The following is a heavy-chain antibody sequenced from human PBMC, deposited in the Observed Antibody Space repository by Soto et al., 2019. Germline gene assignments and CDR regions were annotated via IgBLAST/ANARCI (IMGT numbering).Heavy chain of an antibody. CDR2: IYYSGST. CDR1: GGSISSSSYY. Sequence: PSETLSLTCTVSGGSISSSSYYWGWIRQPPGKGLEWIGSIYYSGSTYYNPSLKSRVTISVDTSKNQFSLKLSSVTAADTAVYYCARHSGSYPFDYWGQGTLVTVS. D-gene: IGHD1-26*01. CDR3: ARHSGSYPFDY. V-gene: IGHV4-39*01. J-gene: IGHJ4*02.